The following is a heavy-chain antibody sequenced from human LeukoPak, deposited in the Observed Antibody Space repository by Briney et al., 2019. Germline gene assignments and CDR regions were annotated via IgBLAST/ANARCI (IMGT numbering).Heavy chain of an antibody. D-gene: IGHD6-13*01. CDR2: IYYSGST. CDR1: SGSISSYY. CDR3: AREVLAAAGTRYFDY. V-gene: IGHV4-59*01. J-gene: IGHJ4*02. Sequence: SETLSLTCTVSSGSISSYYWSWIRQPPGKGLEWIGYIYYSGSTNYNPSLKSRVTISVDTSKNQFSLKLSSVTAADTAVYYCAREVLAAAGTRYFDYWGQGTLVTVSS.